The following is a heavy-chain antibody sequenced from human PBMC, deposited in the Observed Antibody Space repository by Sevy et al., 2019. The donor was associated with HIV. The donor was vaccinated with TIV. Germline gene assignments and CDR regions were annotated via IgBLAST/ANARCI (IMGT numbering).Heavy chain of an antibody. J-gene: IGHJ4*02. Sequence: GGSLRLSCVASGFTFSTYVMHWVRQAPGKGLEWVAVIWHDGSNEYYADSVKGRLTISRDNSKNTLYLQVNSLRVEDTAVYYCASEAGYGANSRPFDYWGQGTLVTVSS. V-gene: IGHV3-33*08. CDR2: IWHDGSNE. CDR3: ASEAGYGANSRPFDY. CDR1: GFTFSTYV. D-gene: IGHD4-17*01.